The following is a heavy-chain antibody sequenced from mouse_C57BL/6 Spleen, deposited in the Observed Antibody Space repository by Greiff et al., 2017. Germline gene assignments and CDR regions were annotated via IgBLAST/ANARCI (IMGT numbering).Heavy chain of an antibody. CDR2: IHPNSGST. D-gene: IGHD2-5*01. V-gene: IGHV1-64*01. J-gene: IGHJ2*01. Sequence: QVQLQQPGAELVKPGASVKLSCKASGYTFTSYWMHWVKQRPGQGLEWIGMIHPNSGSTNYNEKFKSKDTRTVDNSSSTAYMQLSRLTSEDSAVYYCARIEPDYSNYGGFDFDYWGQGTTLTVSS. CDR1: GYTFTSYW. CDR3: ARIEPDYSNYGGFDFDY.